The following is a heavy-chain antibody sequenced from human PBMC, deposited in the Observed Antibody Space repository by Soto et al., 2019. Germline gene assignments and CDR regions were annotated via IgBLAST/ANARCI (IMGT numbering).Heavy chain of an antibody. D-gene: IGHD2-15*01. V-gene: IGHV4-38-2*01. CDR3: ARARWYDAFNV. Sequence: LPETLSLTCAVSGFSISSGNYWGWIRKHPGKGLEWIGSVYHGGNTYYNPSLKSRVSISIDLSKNQFSLKLTSVTAADTAAYYCARARWYDAFNVWGQGTVVTVSS. J-gene: IGHJ3*01. CDR1: GFSISSGNY. CDR2: VYHGGNT.